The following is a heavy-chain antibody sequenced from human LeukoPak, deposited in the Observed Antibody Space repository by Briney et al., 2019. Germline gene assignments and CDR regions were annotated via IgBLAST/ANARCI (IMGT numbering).Heavy chain of an antibody. Sequence: PGGSLRLSCAASGFTFDDYAMHWVRQAPGKGLEWASLISGDGGSTYYADSVKGRFTISRDNSKNSLYLQMNSLRTEDTALYYCALSGPDAFDIWGQGTMVTVSS. J-gene: IGHJ3*02. CDR2: ISGDGGST. CDR3: ALSGPDAFDI. D-gene: IGHD3-10*01. V-gene: IGHV3-43*02. CDR1: GFTFDDYA.